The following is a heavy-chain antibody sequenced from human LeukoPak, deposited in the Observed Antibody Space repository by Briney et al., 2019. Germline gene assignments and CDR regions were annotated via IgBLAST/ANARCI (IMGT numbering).Heavy chain of an antibody. V-gene: IGHV3-53*01. Sequence: GGSLRLSCAASGFIVSSDYIGWVRQTPGKGLEWVSVIYSGGSTFYADSVKGRFTISRDNSKNTVYLQMNSLRAEDTAVYYCASGGKYCTGGACYGDWGQGTLVTVSS. J-gene: IGHJ4*02. CDR3: ASGGKYCTGGACYGD. CDR2: IYSGGST. D-gene: IGHD2-8*02. CDR1: GFIVSSDY.